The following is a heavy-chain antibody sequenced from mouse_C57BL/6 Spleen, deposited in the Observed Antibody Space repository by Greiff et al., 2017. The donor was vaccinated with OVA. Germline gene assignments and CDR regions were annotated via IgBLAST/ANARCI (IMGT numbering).Heavy chain of an antibody. J-gene: IGHJ4*01. D-gene: IGHD2-4*01. CDR2: IYPGDGDT. CDR3: ARDDLGYAMDY. CDR1: GYAFSSYW. V-gene: IGHV1-80*01. Sequence: QVQLKESGAELVKPGASVKISCKASGYAFSSYWMNWVKQRPGKGLEWIGQIYPGDGDTNYNGKFKGKATLTADKSSSTAYMQLSSLTSEDSAVYFCARDDLGYAMDYWGQGTSVTVSS.